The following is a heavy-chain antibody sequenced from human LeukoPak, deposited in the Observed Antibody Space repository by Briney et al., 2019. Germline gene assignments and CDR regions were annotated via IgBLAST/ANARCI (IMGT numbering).Heavy chain of an antibody. CDR3: ARDRGLRYFDWFFDY. D-gene: IGHD3-9*01. V-gene: IGHV3-7*04. CDR2: MKQDGSEK. Sequence: GGSLRLSCAASGFTFSSYWMSWVRQAPGKGLEWVANMKQDGSEKYYVDSVKGRFTISRDNAKNSLYLQMNSLRAEDTAVYYCARDRGLRYFDWFFDYWGQGTLVTVSS. CDR1: GFTFSSYW. J-gene: IGHJ4*02.